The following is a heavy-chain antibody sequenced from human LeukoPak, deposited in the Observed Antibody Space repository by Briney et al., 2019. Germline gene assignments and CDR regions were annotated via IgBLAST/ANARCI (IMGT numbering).Heavy chain of an antibody. CDR2: ISYDGSNK. D-gene: IGHD6-19*01. CDR3: AKVSGYTSGWYVDFDC. J-gene: IGHJ4*02. V-gene: IGHV3-30-3*01. Sequence: PGRSLRLSCAASGFTFNSYAMHWVRQAPGKGLEWVAVISYDGSNKYHADSVKGRFTISRDNSKNTLYLQMNSLRAVDTAVYYCAKVSGYTSGWYVDFDCWGQGSLVTVSS. CDR1: GFTFNSYA.